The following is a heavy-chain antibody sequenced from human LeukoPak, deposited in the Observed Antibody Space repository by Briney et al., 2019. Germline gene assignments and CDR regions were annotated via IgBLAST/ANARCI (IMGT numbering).Heavy chain of an antibody. Sequence: SETLCLTCAVYGGSFSGYYWSWIRQPPGKGLEWIGEINHSGSTNYNPSLKGRVTISVDTSKNQFSLKLSSVTAADTAVYYCAREGPTRPYFDYWGQGTLVTVSS. CDR2: INHSGST. CDR1: GGSFSGYY. CDR3: AREGPTRPYFDY. J-gene: IGHJ4*02. V-gene: IGHV4-34*01.